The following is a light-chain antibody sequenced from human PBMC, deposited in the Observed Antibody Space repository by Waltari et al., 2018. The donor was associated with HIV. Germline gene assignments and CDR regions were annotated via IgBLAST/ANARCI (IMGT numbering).Light chain of an antibody. CDR1: SSDVGGSNY. V-gene: IGLV2-14*01. CDR3: SSYRTTSTPSYVSTSSTHNYV. J-gene: IGLJ1*01. Sequence: QSALTQPASVSGSPGQSITIPCTGTSSDVGGSNYVSCFQQHPGKAPNLIIFAVSNRPSGVSTPFSGSKSGNTASLTISGLLAEDEAYYYCSSYRTTSTPSYVSTSSTHNYVFGSGTKVTVL. CDR2: AVS.